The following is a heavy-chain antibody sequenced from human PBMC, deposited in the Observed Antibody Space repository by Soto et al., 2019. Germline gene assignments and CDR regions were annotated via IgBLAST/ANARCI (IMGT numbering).Heavy chain of an antibody. D-gene: IGHD6-25*01. V-gene: IGHV3-53*01. CDR1: GFTVRTNY. CDR3: VRDPFGTDIGSSADFDH. Sequence: EVHLVESGGVLVQPGGSLRLSCAASGFTVRTNYMNWVRQAPGKGLQWVSVIHSDGTAYYADSVEGRFTISRDVSKNTLYLQMNSLRAEDTAIYYCVRDPFGTDIGSSADFDHWGQGTLVTVSS. J-gene: IGHJ4*02. CDR2: IHSDGTA.